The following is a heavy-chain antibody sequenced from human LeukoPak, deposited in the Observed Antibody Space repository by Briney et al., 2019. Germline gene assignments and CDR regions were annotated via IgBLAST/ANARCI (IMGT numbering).Heavy chain of an antibody. V-gene: IGHV4-39*07. D-gene: IGHD5-18*01. CDR3: AGSGYSYGLEAFDI. CDR1: GGSVSRSSYY. CDR2: THYSGNT. J-gene: IGHJ3*02. Sequence: SETLSLTCTVSGGSVSRSSYYWGWIRQPPGKGLEWIGSTHYSGNTYYNPSLESRVTISVDTSKNQFSLKVSSVTAADTAVYYCAGSGYSYGLEAFDIWGQGTMVTVSS.